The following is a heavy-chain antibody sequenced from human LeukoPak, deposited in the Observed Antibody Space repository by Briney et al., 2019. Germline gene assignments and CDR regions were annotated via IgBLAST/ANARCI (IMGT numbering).Heavy chain of an antibody. CDR2: IKQDGSEK. V-gene: IGHV3-7*01. D-gene: IGHD1-7*01. CDR3: ASNWNYVRGYGMDV. J-gene: IGHJ6*02. Sequence: GGSLRLSCAASGFTFSNYWMSWVRQTPGKGLEWVANIKQDGSEKHYVDSVKGRFTISRDNAKNLLYLQMSNLRAEDTAVYYCASNWNYVRGYGMDVWGQGTTVTVSS. CDR1: GFTFSNYW.